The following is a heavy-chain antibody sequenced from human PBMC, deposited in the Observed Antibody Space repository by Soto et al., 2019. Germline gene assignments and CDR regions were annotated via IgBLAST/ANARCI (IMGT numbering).Heavy chain of an antibody. Sequence: QVQLQESGPGLVRPSQTLSLTCTVSGGSISSDHYHWTWIRQPPGKGLEWMGYIHYSGSVFYNPSRQSRLSMSVDTSKNLISLKLSSVTAAATAVYFCVREDDGGDRAYYGLDVWGQGTTVTVSS. CDR3: VREDDGGDRAYYGLDV. J-gene: IGHJ6*02. CDR2: IHYSGSV. V-gene: IGHV4-30-4*01. D-gene: IGHD2-21*02. CDR1: GGSISSDHYH.